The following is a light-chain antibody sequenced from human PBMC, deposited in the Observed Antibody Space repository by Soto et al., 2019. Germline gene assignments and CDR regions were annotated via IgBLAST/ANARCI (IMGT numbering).Light chain of an antibody. Sequence: DIQMTQSPSSLSASVGDRVTITCRASQTITTYLNWYQQKPGKAPKLLIYAASNLQSGVPSRFSGSASGTEFTLTIGSLQPEDFATYYCQQTYTYFRTFGQGTRVDIK. J-gene: IGKJ1*01. CDR1: QTITTY. V-gene: IGKV1-39*01. CDR3: QQTYTYFRT. CDR2: AAS.